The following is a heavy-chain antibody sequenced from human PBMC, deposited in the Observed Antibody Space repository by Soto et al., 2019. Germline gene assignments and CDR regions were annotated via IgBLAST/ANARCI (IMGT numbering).Heavy chain of an antibody. CDR3: ARDQGSHPGD. D-gene: IGHD6-13*01. J-gene: IGHJ4*02. Sequence: SETLSLTCAVSGGSISSANWWSWVRQPPGKGLEWIGEISHSGSTNYNPSLESRVTMSVVPSKNLFSLTLTSVTAADTAFYYCARDQGSHPGDWGQGTLVTVSS. CDR1: GGSISSANW. V-gene: IGHV4-4*02. CDR2: ISHSGST.